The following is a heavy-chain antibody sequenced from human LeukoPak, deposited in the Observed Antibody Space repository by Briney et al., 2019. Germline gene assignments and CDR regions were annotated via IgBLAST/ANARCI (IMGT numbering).Heavy chain of an antibody. CDR2: IYHSGST. V-gene: IGHV4-30-2*01. CDR3: ATYDMDV. CDR1: GGSISSGGYS. Sequence: SETLSLTCAVSGGSISSGGYSWSWIRQPPGKGPEWIGYIYHSGSTYYNPSLKSRVTISVDRSKNQFSLKLSSVTAADTAVYYCATYDMDVWGQGTTVTVSS. J-gene: IGHJ6*02.